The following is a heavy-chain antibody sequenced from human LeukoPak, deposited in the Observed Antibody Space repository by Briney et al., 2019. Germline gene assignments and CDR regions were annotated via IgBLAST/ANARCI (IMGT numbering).Heavy chain of an antibody. V-gene: IGHV4-39*01. J-gene: IGHJ3*02. CDR3: ARLPAATDI. CDR2: MYYSGST. Sequence: PSETLSLTCTVSGGSIGSSSYYWGWIRQPPGKGLEWIASMYYSGSTYYNPSLKSRVTISVDTSKNQFSLKVSSVTAADTAVYYCARLPAATDIWGQGTMVTVSS. CDR1: GGSIGSSSYY.